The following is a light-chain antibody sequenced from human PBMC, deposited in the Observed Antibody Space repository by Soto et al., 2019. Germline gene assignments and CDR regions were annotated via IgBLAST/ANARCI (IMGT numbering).Light chain of an antibody. V-gene: IGLV1-40*01. CDR1: SSNIGAGYD. Sequence: QSVLTQPPSVSGAPGQRVTISCTGSSSNIGAGYDVHWYQQLPGTAPKLLIYGNSNRPSGVPDRFSGSKSGTSASLAITGLQADDEADYYCSSYRSGGNFVFGSGTKLTVL. J-gene: IGLJ1*01. CDR2: GNS. CDR3: SSYRSGGNFV.